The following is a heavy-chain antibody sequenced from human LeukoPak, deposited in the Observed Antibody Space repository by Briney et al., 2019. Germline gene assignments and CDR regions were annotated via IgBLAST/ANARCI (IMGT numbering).Heavy chain of an antibody. Sequence: PGGSLRLSCAASGFTFSDYYMSWVRQAPGKGLEWVSVISGSGGSTYYADSVKGRFTISRDNSKNTLYLQMNSLRAEDTAVYYCAKDLLMVRGVTDYWGQGTLVTVSS. CDR2: ISGSGGST. J-gene: IGHJ4*02. V-gene: IGHV3-23*01. CDR3: AKDLLMVRGVTDY. CDR1: GFTFSDYY. D-gene: IGHD3-10*01.